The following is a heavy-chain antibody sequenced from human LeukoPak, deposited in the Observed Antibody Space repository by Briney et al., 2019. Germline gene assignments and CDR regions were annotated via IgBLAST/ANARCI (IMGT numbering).Heavy chain of an antibody. CDR3: ATDRLGFRYYYYGMDV. D-gene: IGHD1-26*01. CDR2: FDPEDGET. CDR1: GYTLTELS. V-gene: IGHV1-24*01. Sequence: ASVKVSCKVSGYTLTELSMLGVRQAAGKGLEWRGGFDPEDGETIYAQKSQRRVTMTEDTSTDTAYMELSSLRSEDTAVYYCATDRLGFRYYYYGMDVWGQGTTVTVSS. J-gene: IGHJ6*02.